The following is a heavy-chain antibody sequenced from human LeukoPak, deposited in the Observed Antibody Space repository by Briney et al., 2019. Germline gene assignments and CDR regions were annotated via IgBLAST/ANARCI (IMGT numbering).Heavy chain of an antibody. V-gene: IGHV1-69*01. CDR3: ASTSYLEWFPDY. D-gene: IGHD3-3*01. CDR2: IIPIFGTA. CDR1: GGTFSSYA. Sequence: ASVKVSCKASGGTFSSYAISWVRQGPGQGLEWMGGIIPIFGTANYAQKFQGRVTITADESTSTAYMELSSLRSEDTAVYYCASTSYLEWFPDYWGQGTLVTAPS. J-gene: IGHJ4*02.